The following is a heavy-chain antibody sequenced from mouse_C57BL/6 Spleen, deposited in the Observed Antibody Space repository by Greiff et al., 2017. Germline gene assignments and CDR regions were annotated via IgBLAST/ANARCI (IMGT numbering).Heavy chain of an antibody. D-gene: IGHD3-2*02. Sequence: EVQLQQSGPELVKPGASVKIPCKASGYTFTDYNMDWVKQSHGKSLEWIGDINPNNGGTIYNQKFKGKATLTVDKSSITAYMELRSLTSDDTAVYYCARDSSGSSWFAYWGQGTLVTVSA. CDR1: GYTFTDYN. CDR2: INPNNGGT. CDR3: ARDSSGSSWFAY. J-gene: IGHJ3*01. V-gene: IGHV1-18*01.